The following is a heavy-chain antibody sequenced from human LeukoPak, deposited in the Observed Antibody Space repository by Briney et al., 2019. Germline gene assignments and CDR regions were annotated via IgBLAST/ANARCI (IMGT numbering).Heavy chain of an antibody. CDR2: IIPILGIA. Sequence: SVKVSCKASGGTFSSYAISWVRQAPGQGLEWMGRIIPILGIANYAQKFQGRVTITADKSTSTAYMELSSLRSEDTAVYYCARVGYSYAAAFDYWGQGTLVTVSS. CDR3: ARVGYSYAAAFDY. J-gene: IGHJ4*02. V-gene: IGHV1-69*04. D-gene: IGHD5-18*01. CDR1: GGTFSSYA.